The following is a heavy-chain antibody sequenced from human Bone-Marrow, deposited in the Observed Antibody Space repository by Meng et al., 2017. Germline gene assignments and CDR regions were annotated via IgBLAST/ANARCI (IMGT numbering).Heavy chain of an antibody. CDR2: ISGSGGGT. CDR1: GFTFSSYA. D-gene: IGHD3-10*01. V-gene: IGHV3-23*01. CDR3: AKDPYGSGSYSKYFQH. J-gene: IGHJ1*01. Sequence: GESLKISCAASGFTFSSYAMSWVRQAPGKGLEWVSAISGSGGGTYYADSVKGRFTISRDNSKNTLYLQMNSLRAEDTAVYYCAKDPYGSGSYSKYFQHWGQGTLVTVSS.